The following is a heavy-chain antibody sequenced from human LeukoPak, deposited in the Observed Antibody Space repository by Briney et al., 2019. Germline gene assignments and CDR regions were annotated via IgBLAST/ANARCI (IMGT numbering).Heavy chain of an antibody. V-gene: IGHV3-30*18. J-gene: IGHJ4*02. D-gene: IGHD3-16*02. CDR3: AKDHANVWGSYRFDY. CDR1: GFTFSSYG. CDR2: ISYDGSNK. Sequence: GGSLRLSCAASGFTFSSYGMHWVRQAPGKGLEWVAVISYDGSNKYYADSVKGRFTISRDNSKNTLYLQMNSLRAEDTAVYYCAKDHANVWGSYRFDYWGQGTLVTVSS.